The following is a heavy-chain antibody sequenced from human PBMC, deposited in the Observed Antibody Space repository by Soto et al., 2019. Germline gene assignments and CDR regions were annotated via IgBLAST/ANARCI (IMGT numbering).Heavy chain of an antibody. V-gene: IGHV3-23*01. Sequence: GGSLRLSCAASGFTFSSYAMSWVRQAPGKGLEWVSAISGSGGSTYYADSVKGRFTISRDNSKNTLYLQMNSLRAEDTAVYYCAKDQWELLGRFTYYYYYGMDVWGQGTTVTVSS. CDR1: GFTFSSYA. CDR3: AKDQWELLGRFTYYYYYGMDV. D-gene: IGHD1-26*01. J-gene: IGHJ6*02. CDR2: ISGSGGST.